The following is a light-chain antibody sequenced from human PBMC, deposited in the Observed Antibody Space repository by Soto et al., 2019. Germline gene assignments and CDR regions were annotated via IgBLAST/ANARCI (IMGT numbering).Light chain of an antibody. J-gene: IGKJ4*01. CDR2: VAS. CDR1: QDISNH. Sequence: DIQMTQSPSSVSASVGDTVTLTCRASQDISNHLTWFQQKPGKAPESLIYVASSFQGGVPSKFSDSGSGTDFTLTINSLQPEDFATYYCQQYNSYPVTFGGGTKVEI. V-gene: IGKV1-16*02. CDR3: QQYNSYPVT.